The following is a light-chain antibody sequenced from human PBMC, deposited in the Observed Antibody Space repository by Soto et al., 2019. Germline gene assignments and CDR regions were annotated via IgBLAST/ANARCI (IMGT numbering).Light chain of an antibody. CDR1: SSDIGGYDY. J-gene: IGLJ2*01. CDR2: EVI. CDR3: SSYTSRSIVV. Sequence: QSVLTQPASVSGSPGQSITISCTGTSSDIGGYDYVSRYRQHPGKAPKLLIYEVIHRPSGVSNRFSGSKSGNTASLTISGLQADDEADYYCSSYTSRSIVVFGGGTKVTVL. V-gene: IGLV2-14*01.